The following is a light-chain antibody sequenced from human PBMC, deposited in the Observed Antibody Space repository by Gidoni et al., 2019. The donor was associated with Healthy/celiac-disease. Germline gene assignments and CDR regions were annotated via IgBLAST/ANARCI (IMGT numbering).Light chain of an antibody. Sequence: DIVMTQSPLSLPVTPGEPASISCRSSQSLLHSNGYNYLDWYLQKPGQSPQLLIYLGSNRAPGVPDRFSGSVSGTDFTLKISRVEAEDVGVYYCIQALQTRTFGQGTKLEIK. CDR3: IQALQTRT. CDR2: LGS. CDR1: QSLLHSNGYNY. V-gene: IGKV2-28*01. J-gene: IGKJ2*01.